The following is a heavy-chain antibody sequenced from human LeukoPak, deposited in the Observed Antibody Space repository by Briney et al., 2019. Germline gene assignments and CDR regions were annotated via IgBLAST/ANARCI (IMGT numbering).Heavy chain of an antibody. V-gene: IGHV4-34*01. CDR2: IYHSGST. CDR3: ARGQLTCSGGSCYSNHYYYYYYMDV. J-gene: IGHJ6*03. D-gene: IGHD2-15*01. CDR1: GGSFSGYY. Sequence: SETLSLTCAVYGGSFSGYYWSWIRQPPGKGLEWIGEIYHSGSTNYNPSLRSRVTISVDTSKNQFSLKLSSVTAADTAVYYCARGQLTCSGGSCYSNHYYYYYYMDVWGKGTTVTVSS.